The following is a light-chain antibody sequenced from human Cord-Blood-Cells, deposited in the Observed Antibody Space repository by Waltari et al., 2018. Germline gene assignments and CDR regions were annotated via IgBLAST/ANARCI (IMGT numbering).Light chain of an antibody. CDR3: QQYGSSYT. J-gene: IGKJ2*01. CDR1: QSVSSSY. CDR2: GAS. Sequence: EIVLTQSPGTLSLSPGERATLSCRASQSVSSSYLAWYQQKPGQAPRLLIYGASSRATGIPDRFSVSGSGTDFTLTISRLEPEDFAVYYCQQYGSSYTFGQGTKLEIK. V-gene: IGKV3-20*01.